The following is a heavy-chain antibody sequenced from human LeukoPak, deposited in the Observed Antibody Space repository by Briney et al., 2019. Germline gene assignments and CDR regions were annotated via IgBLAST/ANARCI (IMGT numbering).Heavy chain of an antibody. CDR3: ARAQGIQLWPRVYYMDV. V-gene: IGHV1-69*06. D-gene: IGHD5-18*01. Sequence: SVKVSCKASGGTFSSYAISWVRQAPGQGLEWMGGIIPIFGTANYAQKFQGRVTITADKSTSTAYMELSSLRSEDTAVYYCARAQGIQLWPRVYYMDVWGKGTTVTVSS. CDR1: GGTFSSYA. J-gene: IGHJ6*03. CDR2: IIPIFGTA.